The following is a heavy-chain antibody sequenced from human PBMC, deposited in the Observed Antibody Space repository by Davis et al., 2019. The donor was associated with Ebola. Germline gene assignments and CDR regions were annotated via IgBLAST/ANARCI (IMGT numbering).Heavy chain of an antibody. V-gene: IGHV1-2*04. J-gene: IGHJ4*02. Sequence: ASVKVSCKASGYTFTSYGISWVRQAPGQGLEWMGWINPNSGGTNYAQKFQGWVTMTRDTSISTAYMELSRLRSDDTAVYYCARDRNPKNTAWYYFDYWGQGTLVTVSS. CDR2: INPNSGGT. D-gene: IGHD1-14*01. CDR3: ARDRNPKNTAWYYFDY. CDR1: GYTFTSYG.